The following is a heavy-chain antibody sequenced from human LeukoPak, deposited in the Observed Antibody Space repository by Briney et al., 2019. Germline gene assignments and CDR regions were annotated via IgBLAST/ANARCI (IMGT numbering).Heavy chain of an antibody. V-gene: IGHV3-21*01. CDR1: GFSFSTYG. CDR3: ACAPDGNYGMDV. Sequence: PGGSLRLSCAASGFSFSTYGMNWVRQAPGKGLEWVSSIGGSGRSIYYAGSVKGRFTISRDNAKDSLYLQMNSLRAEDTAVYYCACAPDGNYGMDVWGQGTTVTVSS. J-gene: IGHJ6*02. CDR2: IGGSGRSI.